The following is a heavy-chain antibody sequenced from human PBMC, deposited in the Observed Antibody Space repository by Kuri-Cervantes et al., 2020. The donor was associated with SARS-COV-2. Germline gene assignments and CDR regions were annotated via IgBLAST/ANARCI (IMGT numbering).Heavy chain of an antibody. CDR2: ISSSSSYI. V-gene: IGHV3-21*01. Sequence: GESLKISCAASGFTFDAHWMNWVRQTPGKGLEWVSSISSSSSYIYYADSVEGRFTISRDNAKNSLYLQMNSLRAEDTAVYYCARDQDPHLITVVYFDFWGQGTLVTVSS. CDR1: GFTFDAHW. J-gene: IGHJ4*02. D-gene: IGHD3-22*01. CDR3: ARDQDPHLITVVYFDF.